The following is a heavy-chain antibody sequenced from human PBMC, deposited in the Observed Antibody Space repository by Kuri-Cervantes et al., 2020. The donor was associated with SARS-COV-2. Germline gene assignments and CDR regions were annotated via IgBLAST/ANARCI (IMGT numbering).Heavy chain of an antibody. CDR3: AKAFYGGNRGGVDY. D-gene: IGHD4-23*01. CDR2: ISWNSGSI. V-gene: IGHV3-9*01. CDR1: GFTFDDYA. Sequence: SLKISCAASGFTFDDYAMHWVRQAPGKGLEWVSGISWNSGSIGYADSVEGRFTISRDNAKNSLYLQMNSLRAEDTALYYCAKAFYGGNRGGVDYWGQGTLVTVSS. J-gene: IGHJ4*02.